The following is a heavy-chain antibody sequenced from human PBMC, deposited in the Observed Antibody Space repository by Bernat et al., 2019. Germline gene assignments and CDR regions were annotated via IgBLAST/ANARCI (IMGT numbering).Heavy chain of an antibody. CDR2: IYHSGST. D-gene: IGHD3-3*01. Sequence: QVQLQESGPGLVKPSETLSLTCAVSGYSISSGYYWGWIRQPPGKGLEWIGSIYHSGSTYYNPSLKSRVTISVDTSKNQFSLKLSSVTAADTAVYYCARGVPIFGVVIYYFDYWGQGTLVTVSS. V-gene: IGHV4-38-2*01. CDR1: GYSISSGYY. CDR3: ARGVPIFGVVIYYFDY. J-gene: IGHJ4*02.